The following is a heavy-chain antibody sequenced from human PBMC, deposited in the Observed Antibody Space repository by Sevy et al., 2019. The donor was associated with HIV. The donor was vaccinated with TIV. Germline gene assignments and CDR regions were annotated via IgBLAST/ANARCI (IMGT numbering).Heavy chain of an antibody. CDR3: ARGDSSSRRYYYYGMDV. Sequence: GGSLRLSCAASGFTFSSYGMHWVRQAPGKGLEWVAVIWYDGSNKYYADSVKGQFTISRDNSKNTLYLQMNSLRVEDTAVYYCARGDSSSRRYYYYGMDVWGQGTTVTVSS. CDR1: GFTFSSYG. CDR2: IWYDGSNK. J-gene: IGHJ6*02. V-gene: IGHV3-33*01. D-gene: IGHD6-6*01.